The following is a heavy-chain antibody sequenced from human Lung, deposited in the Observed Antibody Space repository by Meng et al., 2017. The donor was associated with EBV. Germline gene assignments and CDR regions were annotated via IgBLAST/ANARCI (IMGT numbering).Heavy chain of an antibody. CDR2: SNYSGIT. V-gene: IGHV4-34*01. J-gene: IGHJ4*02. CDR1: GRSVGRSY. CDR3: ARVNLRAQLYHQLPYFDF. D-gene: IGHD3-16*02. Sequence: GPRRRWGTGLLKRSDTLSLCGGVSGRSVGRSYRSWIRQPPGKGLEWIGQSNYSGITNYNPSPKSRVTISVDTSKNQFSPKLNSVTAADTAVYYCARVNLRAQLYHQLPYFDFWGQGTLVTVSS.